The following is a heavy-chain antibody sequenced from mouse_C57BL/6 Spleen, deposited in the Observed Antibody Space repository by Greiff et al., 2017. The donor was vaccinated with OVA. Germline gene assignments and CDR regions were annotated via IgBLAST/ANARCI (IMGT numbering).Heavy chain of an antibody. Sequence: VQLQQPGAELVKPGASVKLSCKASGYTFTSYWMHWVKQRPGRGLEWIGRIDPNSGGTKYNEKFKSQATLTVDKPSSTAYMQLSSLTSEDSAVYYCARSHYYGSSGFDYWGQGTTLTVSS. V-gene: IGHV1-72*01. D-gene: IGHD1-1*01. CDR3: ARSHYYGSSGFDY. J-gene: IGHJ2*01. CDR2: IDPNSGGT. CDR1: GYTFTSYW.